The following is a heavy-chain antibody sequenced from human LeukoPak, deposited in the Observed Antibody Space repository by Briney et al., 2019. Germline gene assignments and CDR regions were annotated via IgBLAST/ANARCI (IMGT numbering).Heavy chain of an antibody. CDR2: ISGGGGST. Sequence: GGSLRLSCAASGFTFTSYSMNWVRQAPGKGLEWVSTISGGGGSTYYADSVKGRFTISRDNSKNTLYLQVNSLRAEDTAVYYCAKGGKWDVTPFDYWGQGTLATVSS. CDR1: GFTFTSYS. V-gene: IGHV3-23*01. J-gene: IGHJ4*02. CDR3: AKGGKWDVTPFDY. D-gene: IGHD1-26*01.